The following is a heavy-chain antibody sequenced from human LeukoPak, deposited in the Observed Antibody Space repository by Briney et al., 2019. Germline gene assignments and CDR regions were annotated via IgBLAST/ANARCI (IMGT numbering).Heavy chain of an antibody. Sequence: GRSLRLSCAASGFTFSSYSMNWVRQAPGKGLEWVSSISSSSSYIYYADSVKGRFTISRDNAKNSLYLQMNSLRAEDTAVYYCARVGGSSEWFDPWGQGTLVTVSS. CDR2: ISSSSSYI. CDR1: GFTFSSYS. J-gene: IGHJ5*02. CDR3: ARVGGSSEWFDP. V-gene: IGHV3-21*01. D-gene: IGHD6-6*01.